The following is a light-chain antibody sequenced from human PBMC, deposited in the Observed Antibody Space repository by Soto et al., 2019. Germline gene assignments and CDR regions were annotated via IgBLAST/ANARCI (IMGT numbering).Light chain of an antibody. CDR3: LQYGDSIPWT. CDR2: AAS. Sequence: IMLTQSPGALSLTPGDRATLSCRASQSVGSNYLAWYQQKPGQAPRLLIFAASSRATGIPDRFSGSGYGTDFTLTISRLEPEDFAVYYCLQYGDSIPWTFGQGSKV. CDR1: QSVGSNY. J-gene: IGKJ1*01. V-gene: IGKV3-20*01.